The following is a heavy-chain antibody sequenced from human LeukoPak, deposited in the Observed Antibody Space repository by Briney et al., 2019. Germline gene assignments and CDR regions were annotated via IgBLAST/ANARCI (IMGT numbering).Heavy chain of an antibody. CDR2: ISAKNGNT. CDR3: ATTKSAMVTCFDP. D-gene: IGHD5-18*01. Sequence: GASVKVSCKASGFTFTDYGISWVRQAPGQGLEWMGWISAKNGNTNYVQKFQGRVTMTTATSMTTAYMELRSLRYDDTAVYYCATTKSAMVTCFDPWGQGTPVTVSS. J-gene: IGHJ5*02. V-gene: IGHV1-18*01. CDR1: GFTFTDYG.